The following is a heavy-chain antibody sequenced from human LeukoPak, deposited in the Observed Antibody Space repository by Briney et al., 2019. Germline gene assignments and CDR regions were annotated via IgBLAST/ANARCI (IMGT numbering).Heavy chain of an antibody. CDR1: GFTFSIYW. V-gene: IGHV3-7*03. J-gene: IGHJ4*02. Sequence: GGSLRLSCAASGFTFSIYWMSWFRQAPGKGLEWVAHIKKDGSEKNYVDSVKGRFTISRDNTKNSVYLQMNSLRGEDTALYYCAKPVARSGYYSYWGQGTLVTVSS. CDR2: IKKDGSEK. CDR3: AKPVARSGYYSY. D-gene: IGHD3-22*01.